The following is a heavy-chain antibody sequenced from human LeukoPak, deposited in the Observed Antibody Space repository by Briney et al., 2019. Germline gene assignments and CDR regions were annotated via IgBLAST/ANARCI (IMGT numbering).Heavy chain of an antibody. CDR3: ARTYYDFWSGYYYRGYYGMDV. V-gene: IGHV1-2*06. D-gene: IGHD3-3*01. CDR1: GYTFTGYY. Sequence: ASVKVSCKASGYTFTGYYMHWVRQAPGQGLEWMGRINPNSGGTNYAQKFQGRVTMTRDTSISTAYMELSRLGSDDTAVYYCARTYYDFWSGYYYRGYYGMDVWGQGTTVTVSS. J-gene: IGHJ6*02. CDR2: INPNSGGT.